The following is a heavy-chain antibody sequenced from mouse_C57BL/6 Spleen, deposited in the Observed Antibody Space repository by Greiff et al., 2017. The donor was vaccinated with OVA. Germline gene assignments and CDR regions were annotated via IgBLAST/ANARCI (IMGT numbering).Heavy chain of an antibody. Sequence: VQLQQSGAELAKPGASVKLSCKASGYTFTSYWMHLVKQRPGQGLEWIGYINPSSGYTKYNQKFKDKATLTADKSSSTAYMQLSSLTYEDSAVYYCARDTIVTRGYFDVWGTGTTVTVSS. CDR1: GYTFTSYW. D-gene: IGHD2-5*01. V-gene: IGHV1-7*01. CDR3: ARDTIVTRGYFDV. CDR2: INPSSGYT. J-gene: IGHJ1*03.